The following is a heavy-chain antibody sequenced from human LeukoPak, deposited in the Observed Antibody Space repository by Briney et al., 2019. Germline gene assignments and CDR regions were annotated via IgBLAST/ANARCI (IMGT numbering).Heavy chain of an antibody. CDR2: IYYSGST. V-gene: IGHV4-59*12. CDR3: ARDLHYDSSWKEHAFDI. D-gene: IGHD3-22*01. CDR1: GGSISSYY. Sequence: PSETLSLTCTVSGGSISSYYWSWIRQPPGKGLEWIGYIYYSGSTSYNPSLKSRVTISVDTSKNQFSLKLSSVTAADTAVYYCARDLHYDSSWKEHAFDIWGQGSMVTVSS. J-gene: IGHJ3*02.